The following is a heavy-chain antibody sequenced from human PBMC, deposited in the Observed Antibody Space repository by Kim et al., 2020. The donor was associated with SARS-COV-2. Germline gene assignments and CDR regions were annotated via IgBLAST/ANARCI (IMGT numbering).Heavy chain of an antibody. Sequence: AQKFQERVTITRDMSTRTAYMELSSLRSEDTAVYYCAAGAPWYYYYGMDVWGQGTTVTVSS. V-gene: IGHV1-58*01. CDR3: AAGAPWYYYYGMDV. J-gene: IGHJ6*02.